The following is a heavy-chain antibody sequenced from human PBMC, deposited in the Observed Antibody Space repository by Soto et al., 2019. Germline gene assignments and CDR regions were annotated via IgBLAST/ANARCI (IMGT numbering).Heavy chain of an antibody. Sequence: QVQLVQSGAEVKKPGASVKVSCKASGYTFTSYGISWVRQAPGQGLVWMGWISAYNGNTNYAQKLQGRVTMTTDTSTSTAYMELRSLRSDDTAVYYCARERCYCTNGVCEDAFDIWGQGTMVTVSS. CDR2: ISAYNGNT. V-gene: IGHV1-18*01. CDR1: GYTFTSYG. CDR3: ARERCYCTNGVCEDAFDI. J-gene: IGHJ3*02. D-gene: IGHD2-8*01.